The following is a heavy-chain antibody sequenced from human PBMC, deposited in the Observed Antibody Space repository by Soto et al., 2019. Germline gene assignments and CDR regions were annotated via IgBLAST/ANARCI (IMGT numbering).Heavy chain of an antibody. CDR3: ARMGRQYSSSFPDYYYYGMDV. CDR1: GGTFSSYA. J-gene: IGHJ6*02. V-gene: IGHV1-69*06. D-gene: IGHD6-6*01. CDR2: IIPIFGTA. Sequence: AVKLSCKDSGGTFSSYAISWVRQAPGQGLAWMGGIIPIFGTANYAQKFQGRVTITADKSTSTAYMELSSLGSEDTAVYYCARMGRQYSSSFPDYYYYGMDVWGQGTTVTVSS.